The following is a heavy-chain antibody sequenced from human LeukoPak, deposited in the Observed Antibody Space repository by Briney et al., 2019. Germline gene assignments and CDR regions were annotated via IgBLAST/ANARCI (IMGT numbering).Heavy chain of an antibody. V-gene: IGHV1-24*01. CDR1: GDTLTELS. D-gene: IGHD3-10*01. J-gene: IGHJ4*01. CDR2: FDPKEGER. CDR3: TTREIVVEPAQTSMVRGVLWRSDF. Sequence: ASVKVSCKVSGDTLTELSMHWVRQAPGKGLEWMGGFDPKEGERVYAQNFQGRFTMTEDTSSGTAYMELNSLRSEDTAVYYCTTREIVVEPAQTSMVRGVLWRSDFWGHGTLVTVSS.